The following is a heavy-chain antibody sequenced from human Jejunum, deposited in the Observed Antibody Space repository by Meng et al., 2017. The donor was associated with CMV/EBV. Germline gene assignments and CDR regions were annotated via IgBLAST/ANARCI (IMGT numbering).Heavy chain of an antibody. CDR1: GYIFNGYN. D-gene: IGHD1-1*01. CDR2: INPKNGDT. Sequence: KADGYIFNGYNRHCVRQAPGQGLEWMGWINPKNGDTEYAQKYQGRVNMTRDTSISTAYTELSRLTSDDTAVYYCARKNWNPDGLDIWGQGTMVTVSS. J-gene: IGHJ3*02. CDR3: ARKNWNPDGLDI. V-gene: IGHV1-2*02.